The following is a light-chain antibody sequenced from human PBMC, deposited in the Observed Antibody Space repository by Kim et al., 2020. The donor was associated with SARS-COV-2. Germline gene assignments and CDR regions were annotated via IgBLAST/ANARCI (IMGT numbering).Light chain of an antibody. Sequence: VTITCRASQTITGYLNWYQQKPGKAPKLLIYAASTLQSGVPSRFSGGGSGTDFTLTITSVQPADFATYYCQQSYSTPYTFGQGTKLEIK. CDR2: AAS. V-gene: IGKV1-39*01. CDR3: QQSYSTPYT. J-gene: IGKJ2*01. CDR1: QTITGY.